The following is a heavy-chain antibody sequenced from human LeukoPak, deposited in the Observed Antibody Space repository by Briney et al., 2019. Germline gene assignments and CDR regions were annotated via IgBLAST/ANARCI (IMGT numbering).Heavy chain of an antibody. D-gene: IGHD3-22*01. V-gene: IGHV3-23*01. CDR3: AKATYYYDSSGFEDY. CDR2: MSGSGGTT. Sequence: GGSLRLSCAASGFRLSSYAMRWVRQSPARGLEWVSAMSGSGGTTSYADSVKGRFTIFRDNSKNTLYLQMNSLRAEDTAVYYCAKATYYYDSSGFEDYWGQGTLVTVSS. J-gene: IGHJ4*02. CDR1: GFRLSSYA.